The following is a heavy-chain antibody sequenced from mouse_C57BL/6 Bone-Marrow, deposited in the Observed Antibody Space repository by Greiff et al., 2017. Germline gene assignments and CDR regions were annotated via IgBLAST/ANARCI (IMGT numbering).Heavy chain of an antibody. CDR3: ARGEDYYGSRPDY. Sequence: VQLQQPGAELVRPGSSVKLSCKASGYTFTSYWMHWVKQRPIQGLEWIGNIDPSDSETHYNQKFKDKATLTVDKSSSTAYMQLSSLTSEDSADYCGARGEDYYGSRPDYWGQGTTLTVSS. CDR1: GYTFTSYW. D-gene: IGHD1-1*01. CDR2: IDPSDSET. V-gene: IGHV1-52*01. J-gene: IGHJ2*01.